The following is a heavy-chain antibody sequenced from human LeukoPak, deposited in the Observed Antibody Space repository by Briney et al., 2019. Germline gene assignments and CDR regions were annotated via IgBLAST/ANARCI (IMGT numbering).Heavy chain of an antibody. V-gene: IGHV3-30*18. CDR3: AKNRGSGSPFYFDY. D-gene: IGHD3-10*01. CDR1: GFTFTSYG. Sequence: GGSLRLSCGASGFTFTSYGMHWVRQAPGKGLEWVAVMSYDGTEKYYADSVKGRFTIFRDNFKSTLYLQMNRLRPEDTAVYYCAKNRGSGSPFYFDYWGQGTLVTVSS. CDR2: MSYDGTEK. J-gene: IGHJ4*02.